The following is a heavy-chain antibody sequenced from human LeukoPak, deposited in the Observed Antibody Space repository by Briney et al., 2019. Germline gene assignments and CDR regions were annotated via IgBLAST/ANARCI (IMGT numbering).Heavy chain of an antibody. Sequence: GGSLRLSCAASGFTFSTCAMTWVRQAPGKGLEWVSTISSGGTNTYYADSVKGRFTISRDNSKNTLYLQMNSLRAEDTAVYYCAKEGRNYGYIDYWGQGTLVTVSS. CDR2: ISSGGTNT. V-gene: IGHV3-23*01. D-gene: IGHD5-18*01. J-gene: IGHJ4*02. CDR1: GFTFSTCA. CDR3: AKEGRNYGYIDY.